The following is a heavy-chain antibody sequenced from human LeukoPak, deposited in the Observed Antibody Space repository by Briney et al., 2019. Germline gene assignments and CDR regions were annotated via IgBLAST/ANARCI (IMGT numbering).Heavy chain of an antibody. V-gene: IGHV3-21*01. CDR2: ISSSSSYI. Sequence: AGGSLRLSCAASGLPFSSYSMNWVRQAPGKGLEWVSSISSSSSYIYYADSVKGRFTISRDNAKNSLYLQMNSLRAEDKAVHHCARDLYDFWSGFVLWRQRTIVTVSS. D-gene: IGHD3-3*01. CDR1: GLPFSSYS. J-gene: IGHJ3*01. CDR3: ARDLYDFWSGFVL.